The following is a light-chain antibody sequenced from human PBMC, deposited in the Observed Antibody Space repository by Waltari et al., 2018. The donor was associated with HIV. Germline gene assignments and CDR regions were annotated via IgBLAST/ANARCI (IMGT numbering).Light chain of an antibody. CDR2: EDS. J-gene: IGLJ3*02. CDR3: YSTDSSANHWV. Sequence: SYDLTQPPSVSVSPVQTARITCSGDALPKKYAYWYQQKTGQAPVLVIYEDSKRPPGIPERFSGSSSGTMATLIINGAQVEDEADYYCYSTDSSANHWVFGGGTELTVL. V-gene: IGLV3-10*01. CDR1: ALPKKY.